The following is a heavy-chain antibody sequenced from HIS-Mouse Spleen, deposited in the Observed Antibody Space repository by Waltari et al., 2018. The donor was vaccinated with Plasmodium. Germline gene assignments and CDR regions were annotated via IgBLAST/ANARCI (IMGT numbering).Heavy chain of an antibody. CDR2: IKQDGSEK. J-gene: IGHJ2*01. V-gene: IGHV3-7*01. CDR3: ASSWYWYFDL. D-gene: IGHD6-13*01. Sequence: EVQLVESGGGLVQRGGSLRLSCAASGLPVCSYWMRWVRQAPGKGLEWVANIKQDGSEKYYVDSVKGRFTISRDNAKNSLYLQMNSLRAEDTAVYYCASSWYWYFDLWGRGTLVTVSS. CDR1: GLPVCSYW.